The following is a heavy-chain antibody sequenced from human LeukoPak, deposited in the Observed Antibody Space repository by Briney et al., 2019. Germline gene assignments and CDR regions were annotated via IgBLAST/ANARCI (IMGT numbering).Heavy chain of an antibody. CDR3: ARGSRLPSTVTSSPGDY. D-gene: IGHD4-17*01. J-gene: IGHJ4*02. CDR1: GYTFTSYD. CDR2: MNPNSGNT. Sequence: ASVKVSCKASGYTFTSYDINWVRQATGQGLAWMGWMNPNSGNTGYAQKFQGRVTMTRNTSISTAYMELSSLRSEDTAVYYCARGSRLPSTVTSSPGDYWGQGTLVTVSS. V-gene: IGHV1-8*01.